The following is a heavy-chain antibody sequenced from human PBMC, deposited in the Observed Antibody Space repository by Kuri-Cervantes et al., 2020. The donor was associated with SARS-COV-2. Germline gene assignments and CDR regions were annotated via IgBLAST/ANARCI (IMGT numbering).Heavy chain of an antibody. V-gene: IGHV4-38-2*01. CDR2: IYHSGST. CDR3: ARHTITGPFDY. J-gene: IGHJ4*02. CDR1: GYSISSGYY. D-gene: IGHD1-20*01. Sequence: SETLSLTCAVSGYSISSGYYWGWIRQPPGKGLEWIGSIYHSGSTYYNPSLKSRVTISVDTSKNQFPLKLSSVTAADTAVYYCARHTITGPFDYWGQGTLVTVSS.